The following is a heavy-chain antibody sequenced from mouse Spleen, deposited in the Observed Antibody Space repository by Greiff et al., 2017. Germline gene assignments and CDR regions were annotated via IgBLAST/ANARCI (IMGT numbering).Heavy chain of an antibody. CDR2: IYPRSGNT. CDR1: GYTFTSYG. CDR3: ARSRESWDVYYFDY. D-gene: IGHD4-1*01. J-gene: IGHJ2*01. V-gene: IGHV1-81*01. Sequence: QVQLQQSGAELARPGASVKLSCKASGYTFTSYGISWVKQRTGQGLEWIGEIYPRSGNTYYNEKFKGKATLTADKSSSTAYMELRSLTSEDSAVYFCARSRESWDVYYFDYWGQGTTLTVSS.